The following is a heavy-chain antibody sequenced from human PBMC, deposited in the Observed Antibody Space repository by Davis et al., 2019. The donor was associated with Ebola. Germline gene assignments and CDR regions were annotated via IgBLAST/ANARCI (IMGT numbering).Heavy chain of an antibody. Sequence: GGSLRLSCAASGFTFSSYAMSWVRQAPGKGLEWVSGITSNGVTTYYSDSVKGRFTISRDNAKNTLYLQMNSLRAEDTAVYYCMSLSGGSWGQGTLVTVSS. CDR2: ITSNGVTT. J-gene: IGHJ5*02. CDR3: MSLSGGS. V-gene: IGHV3-23*01. CDR1: GFTFSSYA. D-gene: IGHD3-16*01.